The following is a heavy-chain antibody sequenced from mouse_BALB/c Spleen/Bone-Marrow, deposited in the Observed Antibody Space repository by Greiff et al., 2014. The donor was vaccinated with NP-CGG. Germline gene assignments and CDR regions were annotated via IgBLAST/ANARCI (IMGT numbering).Heavy chain of an antibody. D-gene: IGHD2-2*01. CDR3: ASYVYGYYFDY. CDR2: IVPANGNT. J-gene: IGHJ2*01. V-gene: IGHV14-3*02. CDR1: GFNIKDTY. Sequence: VQLQQSGAELVKPGASVKLSCTASGFNIKDTYMHWVKQRPEQGLEWIGRIVPANGNTKYDPKFQGKASITADTSSNTAYLQLSSLTSEDTAVHYCASYVYGYYFDYWGQGTTLTVSS.